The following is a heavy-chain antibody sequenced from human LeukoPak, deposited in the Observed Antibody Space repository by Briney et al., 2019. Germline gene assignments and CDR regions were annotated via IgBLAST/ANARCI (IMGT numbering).Heavy chain of an antibody. Sequence: SETLSLTCTVSGGSISSYYWSWIRQPPGKGLEWIGYISYSGTTNYNPSLKSRVTISVDTSKNQFSLKLISVTAADTAMYYCARDTSGWNYWGLGTLVTVSS. D-gene: IGHD6-19*01. J-gene: IGHJ4*02. CDR3: ARDTSGWNY. CDR2: ISYSGTT. V-gene: IGHV4-59*01. CDR1: GGSISSYY.